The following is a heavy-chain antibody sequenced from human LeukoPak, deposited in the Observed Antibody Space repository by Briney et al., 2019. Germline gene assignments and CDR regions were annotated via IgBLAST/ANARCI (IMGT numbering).Heavy chain of an antibody. CDR3: ARDWDY. CDR2: ISYDGSNK. Sequence: PGGSLRLSCAASEFTFSRCAMHWVRQAPGKGLEWVALISYDGSNKYYADSVKGRFTISRDNSRNTLYLQMNSLRAEDTAVYYCARDWDYWGQGTLVTVSS. J-gene: IGHJ4*02. CDR1: EFTFSRCA. V-gene: IGHV3-30-3*01.